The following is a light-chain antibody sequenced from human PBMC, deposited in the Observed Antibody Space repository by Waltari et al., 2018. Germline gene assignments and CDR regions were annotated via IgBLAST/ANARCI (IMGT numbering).Light chain of an antibody. V-gene: IGKV3-15*01. CDR1: QSVSNN. Sequence: EAMMTQSPATLSVSPGDRATRSCRASQSVSNNVAWFQQKPGQAPSLPIYDASTRATGVPARFSGSGSGTEFTLTISSLQTEDFAVYYCQQYNNWPLYTFGQGTKLEIK. J-gene: IGKJ2*01. CDR3: QQYNNWPLYT. CDR2: DAS.